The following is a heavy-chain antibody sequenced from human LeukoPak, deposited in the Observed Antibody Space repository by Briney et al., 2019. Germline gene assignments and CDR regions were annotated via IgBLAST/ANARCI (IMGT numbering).Heavy chain of an antibody. D-gene: IGHD2-15*01. CDR2: ISSSGSTI. CDR1: GFTFSDYY. J-gene: IGHJ6*03. CDR3: ARDYCSGGSCPDYYYYMDV. Sequence: GGSLRLSCAASGFTFSDYYMSWIRQAPGKGLEWVSYISSSGSTIYYADSVKGRFTISRDNAKNSLYLQMNSLRAEDTAVYYCARDYCSGGSCPDYYYYMDVWGKGTTVTVSS. V-gene: IGHV3-11*04.